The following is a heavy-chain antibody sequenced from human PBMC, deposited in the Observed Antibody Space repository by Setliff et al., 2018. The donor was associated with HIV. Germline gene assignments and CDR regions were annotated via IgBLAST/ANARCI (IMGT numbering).Heavy chain of an antibody. Sequence: GGSLRLSCAASGFTFNDYAMHWDRQTPGKGLEWVSLISWDGGSTSYADSVKGRFTISRDNSKNSLYLQMNSLRAEDTALYYCVRELYYYDISGRSAFDIWGQGTMVTVSS. J-gene: IGHJ3*02. D-gene: IGHD3-22*01. V-gene: IGHV3-43D*03. CDR1: GFTFNDYA. CDR2: ISWDGGST. CDR3: VRELYYYDISGRSAFDI.